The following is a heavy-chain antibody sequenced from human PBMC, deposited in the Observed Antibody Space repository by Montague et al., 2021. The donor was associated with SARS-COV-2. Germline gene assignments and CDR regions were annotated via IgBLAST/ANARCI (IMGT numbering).Heavy chain of an antibody. CDR2: IWYDGSSK. CDR3: ARDLVGATYFDY. Sequence: SLRLSCAASGFTFSSYGMRWVRQAPGKGLEWMAVIWYDGSSKYYADSVKGRFTISRDNSKNTLYLQMNSLRAEDTAVYYCARDLVGATYFDYWGQGTLVTVSS. J-gene: IGHJ4*02. CDR1: GFTFSSYG. D-gene: IGHD1-26*01. V-gene: IGHV3-33*01.